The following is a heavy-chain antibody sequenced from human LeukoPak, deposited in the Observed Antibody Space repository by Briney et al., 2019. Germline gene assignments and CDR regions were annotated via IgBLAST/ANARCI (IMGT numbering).Heavy chain of an antibody. J-gene: IGHJ5*02. CDR3: ARLPYCGGDCYPNWFDP. D-gene: IGHD2-21*02. CDR1: GYRFSSDW. CDR2: IYPGDSDN. Sequence: GESLKISCKGSGYRFSSDWIGWVRQMPGKGLECMGVIYPGDSDNRYSPSFQGQVTISVDRSISTAYLQWSSLKASDTAMYYCARLPYCGGDCYPNWFDPWGQGTLVTVSS. V-gene: IGHV5-51*01.